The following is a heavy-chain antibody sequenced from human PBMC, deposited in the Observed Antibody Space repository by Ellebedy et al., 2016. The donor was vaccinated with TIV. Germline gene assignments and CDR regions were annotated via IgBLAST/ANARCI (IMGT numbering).Heavy chain of an antibody. CDR2: INHSGST. V-gene: IGHV4-34*01. J-gene: IGHJ4*02. CDR1: GGSLSSDY. D-gene: IGHD6-19*01. CDR3: ARAFQYSSGWAFDY. Sequence: MPSETLSLTCAVHGGSLSSDYWSWIRQSPEKGLEWIGEINHSGSTSYNPSLKIRVSISVDTPKKQFSLKLSSVTAADTAVYYCARAFQYSSGWAFDYWGQGTLVTVSS.